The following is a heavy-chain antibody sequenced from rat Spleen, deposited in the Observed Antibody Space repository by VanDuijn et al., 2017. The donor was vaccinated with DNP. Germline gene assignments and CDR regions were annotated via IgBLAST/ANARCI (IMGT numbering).Heavy chain of an antibody. CDR3: ARRAYGGSASFDY. D-gene: IGHD1-11*01. J-gene: IGHJ3*01. Sequence: EVQLVESGGDLVQPGRSLKLSCVASGFTFNNYLMTWIRQVPGKGLEWVASITSSGGTTYYPDSVKGRFTISRDNGKSSLYLQMNSLKSEDTATYYCARRAYGGSASFDYWGQGSPVTVSS. CDR2: ITSSGGTT. V-gene: IGHV5-31*01. CDR1: GFTFNNYL.